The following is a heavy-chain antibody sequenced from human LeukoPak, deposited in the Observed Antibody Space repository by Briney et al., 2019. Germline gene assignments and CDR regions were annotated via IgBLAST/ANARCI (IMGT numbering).Heavy chain of an antibody. CDR2: IYSGGST. Sequence: QPGGSLRLSCAASGFTVSSNYMSWVRQAPGKGLEWVSVIYSGGSTYYADSVKGRFTISRDNSKNTLYLQMNSLRAEDTAVYYCARDRVRTTVSYYYGMDVWGQGTTVTVSS. J-gene: IGHJ6*02. D-gene: IGHD4-17*01. CDR3: ARDRVRTTVSYYYGMDV. V-gene: IGHV3-66*01. CDR1: GFTVSSNY.